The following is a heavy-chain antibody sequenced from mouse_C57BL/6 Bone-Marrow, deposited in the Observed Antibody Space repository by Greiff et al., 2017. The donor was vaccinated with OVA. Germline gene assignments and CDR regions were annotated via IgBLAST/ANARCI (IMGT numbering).Heavy chain of an antibody. D-gene: IGHD2-2*01. Sequence: QVQLQQPGAELVRPGASVTLSCKASGYTFTDYEMHWVKQTPGHGLEWIGAIDPETGGTAYNQKFKGKAILTADKSSSTAYMELRSLSSEDSAVYYCTSDEEGYGYYALDYWGPGPSVTVSS. V-gene: IGHV1-15*01. J-gene: IGHJ4*01. CDR3: TSDEEGYGYYALDY. CDR2: IDPETGGT. CDR1: GYTFTDYE.